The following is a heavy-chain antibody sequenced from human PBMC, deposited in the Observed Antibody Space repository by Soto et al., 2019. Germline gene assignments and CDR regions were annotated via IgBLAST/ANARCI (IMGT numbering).Heavy chain of an antibody. V-gene: IGHV3-23*01. Sequence: GRSMRHSCAASGLTFSSYAMSWVRQAPGKGLEWVSAISGSGGSTYYADSVQGRFTISRDNSKNTLYLQMNSLRAEDTAVYYCAKDSSFSSRRDPARYCSGGSFHTWDYLGQGTLVTVSS. CDR2: ISGSGGST. CDR1: GLTFSSYA. D-gene: IGHD2-15*01. J-gene: IGHJ4*02. CDR3: AKDSSFSSRRDPARYCSGGSFHTWDY.